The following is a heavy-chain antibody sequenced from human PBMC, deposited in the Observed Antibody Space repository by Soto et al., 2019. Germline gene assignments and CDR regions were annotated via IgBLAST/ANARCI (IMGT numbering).Heavy chain of an antibody. J-gene: IGHJ3*02. CDR1: GFTVSSNY. Sequence: GGSLRLSCAASGFTVSSNYMSWVRQAPGKGLEWVSVIYSGGSTYYADSVKGRFTISRDNSKNTLYLQMNSLRAEDTAVYYCATRRGSYYYDNIGGAFDIWGQGTMVTVSS. CDR3: ATRRGSYYYDNIGGAFDI. V-gene: IGHV3-53*01. D-gene: IGHD3-22*01. CDR2: IYSGGST.